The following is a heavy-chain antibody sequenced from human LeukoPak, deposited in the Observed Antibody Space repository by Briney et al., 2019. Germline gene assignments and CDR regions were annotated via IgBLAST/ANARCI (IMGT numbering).Heavy chain of an antibody. CDR1: TFNFSDYG. Sequence: PGGSLRLSCEDSTFNFSDYGMHWVRQAPGKGLEWLALISYDGHIKFYADYLKGRFIISRDHSKNTLYLQINSLRPEDTAVYYCARARGYCSSTSCSRLPLYSSGYYVFDYWGQGTLVTVSS. D-gene: IGHD2-2*01. J-gene: IGHJ4*02. V-gene: IGHV3-30*03. CDR3: ARARGYCSSTSCSRLPLYSSGYYVFDY. CDR2: ISYDGHIK.